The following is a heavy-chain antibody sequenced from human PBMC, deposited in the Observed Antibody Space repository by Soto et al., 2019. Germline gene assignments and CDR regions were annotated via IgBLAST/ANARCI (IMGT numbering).Heavy chain of an antibody. CDR1: GDSISSSGYY. Sequence: SETLSLTCSVSGDSISSSGYYWSWIRQRPGKGLEWIGNIYYSGSSYNNPSLKSRVTISVNTSKNQFSLNLRSVTAADTAVYYCARSPAYGDYANLDTWGQGTLVTVSS. CDR3: ARSPAYGDYANLDT. J-gene: IGHJ5*02. CDR2: IYYSGSS. D-gene: IGHD4-17*01. V-gene: IGHV4-31*03.